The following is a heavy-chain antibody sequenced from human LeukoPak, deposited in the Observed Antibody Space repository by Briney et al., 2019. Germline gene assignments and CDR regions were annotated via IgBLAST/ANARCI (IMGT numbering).Heavy chain of an antibody. D-gene: IGHD3-3*01. CDR2: ISSSSSSI. CDR1: X. V-gene: IGHV3-48*01. Sequence: XXXWVRQAPXKGLEWVSYISSSSSSIYYADSVKGRFTISRDNAKNSLDLQMNSLRADVTAVYYSAVGQFSPIDYWGQGTLVTVSS. CDR3: AVGQFSPIDY. J-gene: IGHJ4*02.